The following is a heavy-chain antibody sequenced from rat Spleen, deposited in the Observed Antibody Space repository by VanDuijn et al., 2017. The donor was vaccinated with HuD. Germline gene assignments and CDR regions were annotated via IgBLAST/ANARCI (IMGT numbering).Heavy chain of an antibody. Sequence: EVQLVESGGGLVQPGRSLKLSCVASGFTFNNYWMTWIRQAPGKGLEWVASITNTGTYTYYPDSVKGRFTISRDNAKSTLYLHMNSLRSEDTATYYCTSYGGYAHYWGQGVMVTVSS. D-gene: IGHD1-11*01. V-gene: IGHV5-31*01. J-gene: IGHJ2*01. CDR2: ITNTGTYT. CDR3: TSYGGYAHY. CDR1: GFTFNNYW.